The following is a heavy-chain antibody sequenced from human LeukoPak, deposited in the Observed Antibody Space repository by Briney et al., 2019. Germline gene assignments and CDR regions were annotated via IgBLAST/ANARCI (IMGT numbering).Heavy chain of an antibody. Sequence: PSETLSLTCAVSDEPFSGSYWSWIRQPPGEGLEWIGEINHSGSTNYDPSLKSRVTISVDTSKSQVSLELNSVTAADTAVYYCAKGTWGLDYWGRGTLVTVSS. CDR3: AKGTWGLDY. CDR2: INHSGST. D-gene: IGHD3-16*01. CDR1: DEPFSGSY. V-gene: IGHV4-34*01. J-gene: IGHJ4*02.